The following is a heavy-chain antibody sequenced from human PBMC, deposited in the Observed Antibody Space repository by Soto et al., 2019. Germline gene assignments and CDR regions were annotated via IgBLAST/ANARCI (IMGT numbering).Heavy chain of an antibody. J-gene: IGHJ4*02. Sequence: EVQLVESGGGLVQPGGSLRLSCAASGFTFSGYSMSWVRRAPGKGLEWVANIKQDGSEKYYVASVKGRFTISRDNAKNSVYLQMNSLRADDTAVYYCARQRGCDYWGQGTLVTVSS. V-gene: IGHV3-7*01. CDR2: IKQDGSEK. CDR3: ARQRGCDY. CDR1: GFTFSGYS. D-gene: IGHD1-1*01.